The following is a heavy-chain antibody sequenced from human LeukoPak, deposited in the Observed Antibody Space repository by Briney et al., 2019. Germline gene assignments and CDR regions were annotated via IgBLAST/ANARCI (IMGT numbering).Heavy chain of an antibody. Sequence: PSETLSLTCSVSGGSVSNNYWGWICQPPEKGLEWIGAMYYSGGSTYNPSLKTRVTISVDTSKNQFSLRLTSVTAADTAVYYCARHLLSGNYYYYHMDVWGRGTTVTVSS. CDR3: ARHLLSGNYYYYHMDV. D-gene: IGHD3-10*01. CDR2: MYYSGGS. J-gene: IGHJ6*04. V-gene: IGHV4-39*01. CDR1: GGSVSNNY.